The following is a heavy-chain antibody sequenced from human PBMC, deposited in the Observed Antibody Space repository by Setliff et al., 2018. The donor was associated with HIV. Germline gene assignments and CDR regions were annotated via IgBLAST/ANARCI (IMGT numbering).Heavy chain of an antibody. D-gene: IGHD3-16*02. V-gene: IGHV4-34*01. J-gene: IGHJ4*02. CDR3: ARGSDYIWGNYRFPFDY. Sequence: TLSLTCAVYGGSFRGYYWSWIRQPPGKGLEWIGEINHSGSTNYNPSLKSRVTISVDTSKSQFSLKLSSVTAADTAPYYCARGSDYIWGNYRFPFDYWGQGTLVPSPQ. CDR2: INHSGST. CDR1: GGSFRGYY.